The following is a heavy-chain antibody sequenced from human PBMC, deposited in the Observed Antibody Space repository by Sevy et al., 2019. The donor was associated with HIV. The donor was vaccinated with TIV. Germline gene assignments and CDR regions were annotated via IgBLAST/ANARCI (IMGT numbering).Heavy chain of an antibody. CDR3: AKGAHPQRSNSWYDY. V-gene: IGHV1-18*01. CDR1: NYTFSSYG. J-gene: IGHJ4*02. CDR2: ISTYNGNT. D-gene: IGHD6-13*01. Sequence: ASVKVSCKASNYTFSSYGISWVRQAPGQGLEWMGWISTYNGNTKYAHKFQGRVALTTDTSTGTAYMQVGSLRSDDTAVYYCAKGAHPQRSNSWYDYWGQGTLVTVSS.